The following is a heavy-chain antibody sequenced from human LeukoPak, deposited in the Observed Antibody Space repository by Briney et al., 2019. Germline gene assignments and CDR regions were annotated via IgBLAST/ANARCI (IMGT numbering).Heavy chain of an antibody. V-gene: IGHV4-34*01. D-gene: IGHD3-9*01. CDR2: INHSGST. J-gene: IGHJ4*02. Sequence: SETLSLTCAVYGGSFSSYYWSWIRQPPGKGLEWIGEINHSGSTNYNPSLKSRVTISVDTSKNQFSLKLSSVTAADTAVYYCARGGKGYDILTGYYIHEPFDYWGQGTLVTVSS. CDR1: GGSFSSYY. CDR3: ARGGKGYDILTGYYIHEPFDY.